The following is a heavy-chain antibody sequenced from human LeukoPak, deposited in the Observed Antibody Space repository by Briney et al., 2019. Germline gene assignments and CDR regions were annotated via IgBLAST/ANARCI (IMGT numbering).Heavy chain of an antibody. V-gene: IGHV3-30*07. CDR3: AKEELDV. J-gene: IGHJ6*04. CDR2: ISYDGSDE. Sequence: WGTLRLSCAASGFAFSTYAMHWGRQCPGKGLGRGSVISYDGSDEYYSDSVKGRFTISRDNSKNTLYLQMTRLRAEDTAVYYCAKEELDVWGKGTTVTASS. CDR1: GFAFSTYA.